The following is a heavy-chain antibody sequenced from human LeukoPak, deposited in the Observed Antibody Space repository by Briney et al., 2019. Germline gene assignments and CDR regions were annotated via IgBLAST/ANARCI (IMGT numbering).Heavy chain of an antibody. CDR2: ITNNGTTI. CDR3: ARDQWLAYYYHGMDV. D-gene: IGHD6-19*01. V-gene: IGHV3-48*03. Sequence: GGSLRLSCAASGFTFSSYAMNWVRQAPGKGREWVSYITNNGTTIYYADSVKGRFTISRDNAENSLYLQMNRLRAEDTAIYYCARDQWLAYYYHGMDVWGQGTTVTVSS. J-gene: IGHJ6*02. CDR1: GFTFSSYA.